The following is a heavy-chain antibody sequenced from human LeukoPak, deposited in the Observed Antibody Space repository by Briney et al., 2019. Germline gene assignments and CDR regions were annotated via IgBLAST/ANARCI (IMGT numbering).Heavy chain of an antibody. Sequence: SETLSLTCTVSGGSISSYYWSWIRQPAGKGLEWIGRIYTSGSTNYNPSLKSRVTISVDTSKNQFSLKLSSVTAADTAVYYCARPSYYYDSSRYHGHFDYWGQGTLVTVSS. D-gene: IGHD3-22*01. CDR1: GGSISSYY. J-gene: IGHJ4*02. V-gene: IGHV4-4*07. CDR2: IYTSGST. CDR3: ARPSYYYDSSRYHGHFDY.